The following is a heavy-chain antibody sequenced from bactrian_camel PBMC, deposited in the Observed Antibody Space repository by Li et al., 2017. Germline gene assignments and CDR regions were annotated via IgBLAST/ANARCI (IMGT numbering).Heavy chain of an antibody. V-gene: IGHV3S1*01. D-gene: IGHD5*01. J-gene: IGHJ4*01. Sequence: QVQLVESGGGSVQVGGSLKLSCAFSGFNSNDYCLVWFRQSPGNGREGIATFDRDGTTNYADSAKGRAAISKDNAKKTLYLEMNNLAPEDTGVYYCAAGVLYTCDPGNAAWGSNLRYKGQGTQVTVS. CDR2: FDRDGTT. CDR1: GFNSNDYC.